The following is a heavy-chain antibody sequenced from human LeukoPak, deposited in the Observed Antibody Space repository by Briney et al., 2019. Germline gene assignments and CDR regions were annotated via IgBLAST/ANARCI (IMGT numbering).Heavy chain of an antibody. V-gene: IGHV1-18*01. CDR2: ISAYNGNT. CDR1: GHTFTSYG. Sequence: ASVKVSCKASGHTFTSYGISWVRQAPGQGLEWMGWISAYNGNTNYAQKLQGRVTMTTDTSTSTAYMELRSLRSDDTAVYYCARAKARYYYDSSGYYWLDYWGQGTLVTVSS. CDR3: ARAKARYYYDSSGYYWLDY. D-gene: IGHD3-22*01. J-gene: IGHJ4*02.